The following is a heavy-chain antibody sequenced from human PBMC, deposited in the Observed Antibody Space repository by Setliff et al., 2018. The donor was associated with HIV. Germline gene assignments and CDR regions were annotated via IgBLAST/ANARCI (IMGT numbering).Heavy chain of an antibody. CDR2: IYPGDSDT. D-gene: IGHD4-4*01. V-gene: IGHV5-51*01. J-gene: IGHJ4*02. CDR3: ARNRRNSASGNTKTSGAYYFDS. Sequence: GESLKISCKGSGYSFTSYWIGWVRQMPGKGLEWMGIIYPGDSDTRYSPSFQGQVTISADKSISTAYLQWSSLKASDSAIFYCARNRRNSASGNTKTSGAYYFDSWGQVTLITVSS. CDR1: GYSFTSYW.